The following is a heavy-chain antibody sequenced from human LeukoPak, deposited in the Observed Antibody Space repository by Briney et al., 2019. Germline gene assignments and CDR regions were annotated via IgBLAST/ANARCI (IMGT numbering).Heavy chain of an antibody. CDR2: ISGSGGST. V-gene: IGHV3-23*01. D-gene: IGHD3-16*02. CDR3: ARVGLHLGELSPDDY. CDR1: GFTFSSYA. Sequence: GGSLRLSCAASGFTFSSYAISWVRQAPGKGLEWVSAISGSGGSTYYADSVKGRFTISRDNSKNTLYLQMNSLRAEDTAVYYCARVGLHLGELSPDDYWGQGTLVTVSS. J-gene: IGHJ4*02.